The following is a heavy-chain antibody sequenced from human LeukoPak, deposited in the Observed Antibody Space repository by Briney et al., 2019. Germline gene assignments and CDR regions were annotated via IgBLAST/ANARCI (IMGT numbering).Heavy chain of an antibody. CDR2: ISGSGGST. J-gene: IGHJ4*02. D-gene: IGHD3-10*01. Sequence: GGSLRLSCAASGFTFSSYAMSWVRQAPGNRLEWVSAISGSGGSTYYADSVKGRFTISRDNSKNTLYLQMNSLRAEDTAVYYCAKSLTMVRGVVDYWGQGTLVTVSS. CDR1: GFTFSSYA. V-gene: IGHV3-23*01. CDR3: AKSLTMVRGVVDY.